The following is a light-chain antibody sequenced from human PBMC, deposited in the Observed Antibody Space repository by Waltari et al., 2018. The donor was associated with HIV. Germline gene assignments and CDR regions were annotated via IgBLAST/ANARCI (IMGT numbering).Light chain of an antibody. Sequence: QSVLTQPPSASGTPRQRVTISCSGSSSNIGSNSVTWYQQLPGTAPKLLIYSNNQRPSGVPDRFSGSKSGTSASLAISGLQSEDEADYYCAAWDDSLNGVVFGGGTKLTVL. J-gene: IGLJ2*01. CDR2: SNN. V-gene: IGLV1-44*01. CDR1: SSNIGSNS. CDR3: AAWDDSLNGVV.